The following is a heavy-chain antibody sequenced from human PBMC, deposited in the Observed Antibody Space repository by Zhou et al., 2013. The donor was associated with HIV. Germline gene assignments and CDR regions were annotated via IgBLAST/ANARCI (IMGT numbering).Heavy chain of an antibody. J-gene: IGHJ5*02. CDR3: ARDQPKPYYYDSRGYYYNGHNWFDP. D-gene: IGHD3-22*01. CDR2: IIPIFGTA. Sequence: QVQLVQSGAEVKKPGSSVKVSCKASGGAFSNYAISWVRQAPGQGLEWMGGIIPIFGTANYAQKFQGRVTITTDESTSTAYMELSSLRSEDTAVYYCARDQPKPYYYDSRGYYYNGHNWFDPGPGNPGHRLL. V-gene: IGHV1-69*05. CDR1: GGAFSNYA.